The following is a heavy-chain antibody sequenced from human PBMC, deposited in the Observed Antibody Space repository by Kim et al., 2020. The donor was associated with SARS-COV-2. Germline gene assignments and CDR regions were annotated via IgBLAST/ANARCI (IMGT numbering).Heavy chain of an antibody. V-gene: IGHV3-21*03. J-gene: IGHJ4*02. CDR1: GFTFTTHN. D-gene: IGHD6-13*01. Sequence: GGSLRLSCAVSGFTFTTHNMNWVRQAPGKGLKWVSAISITSGYEYYADSVKDRFTISRDNSKNSVYLQMSNLRADDSGVYYCVSQPSSGWSWGQGMLVTVSS. CDR3: VSQPSSGWS. CDR2: ISITSGYE.